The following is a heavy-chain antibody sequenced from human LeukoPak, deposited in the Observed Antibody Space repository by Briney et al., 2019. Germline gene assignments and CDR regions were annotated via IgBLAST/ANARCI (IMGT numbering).Heavy chain of an antibody. V-gene: IGHV1-3*01. J-gene: IGHJ5*02. CDR3: ARESRYYDSSSYYDNWFDP. D-gene: IGHD3-22*01. CDR2: INAGNGNT. CDR1: GYTFTSYA. Sequence: GASVKVSCKTSGYTFTSYAMHWVRQAPGQRLEWMGWINAGNGNTKYLQKFQDRVTITRDTSASTAYMELSSLRSEDTAVYYCARESRYYDSSSYYDNWFDPWGQGTLVTVSS.